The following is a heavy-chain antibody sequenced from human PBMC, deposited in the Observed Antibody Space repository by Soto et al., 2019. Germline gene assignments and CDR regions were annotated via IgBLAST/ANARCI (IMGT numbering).Heavy chain of an antibody. Sequence: QVQLVQSGAEVKKPGASVKVSCKASGYTFTSYGISWVRQAPGQGLEWMGWISAYNGNTNYAQKLQGRVTMTTDTPTSKAKKELGSLKSDDTAVDYWARDRGRVGGSYFDYWGQGTLVTVSS. J-gene: IGHJ4*02. CDR1: GYTFTSYG. D-gene: IGHD1-26*01. V-gene: IGHV1-18*01. CDR2: ISAYNGNT. CDR3: ARDRGRVGGSYFDY.